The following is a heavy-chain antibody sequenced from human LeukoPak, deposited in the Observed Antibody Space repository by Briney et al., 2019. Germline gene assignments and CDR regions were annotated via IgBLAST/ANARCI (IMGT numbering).Heavy chain of an antibody. D-gene: IGHD5-18*01. CDR1: GFTFSSYW. Sequence: GGSLRLSCAASGFTFSSYWMSWVRQAPGKGLEWVANIKQDGSEKYYVDSVKGRFTISRDNSKNTLYLQMNSLRAEDTAVYYCARDKAPGYSYGYPGNWFDPWGQGTLVTVSS. CDR2: IKQDGSEK. CDR3: ARDKAPGYSYGYPGNWFDP. J-gene: IGHJ5*02. V-gene: IGHV3-7*03.